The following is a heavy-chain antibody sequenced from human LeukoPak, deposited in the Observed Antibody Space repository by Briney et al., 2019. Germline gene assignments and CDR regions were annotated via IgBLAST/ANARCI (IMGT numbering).Heavy chain of an antibody. Sequence: GGSLRLSCAASGFTVSDKYMSWVRQALGKGLEWVSVIYSDGGTYYADSVKGRFTISRDNSKNTLSLQMNSLRAEDTAVYYYARDKNGPETWGQGTLVTVSS. CDR2: IYSDGGT. J-gene: IGHJ4*02. CDR1: GFTVSDKY. V-gene: IGHV3-53*01. D-gene: IGHD1-14*01. CDR3: ARDKNGPET.